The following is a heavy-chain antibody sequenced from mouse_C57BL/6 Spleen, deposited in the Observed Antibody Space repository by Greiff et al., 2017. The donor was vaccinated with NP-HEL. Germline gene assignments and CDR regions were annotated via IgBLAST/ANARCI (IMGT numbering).Heavy chain of an antibody. CDR1: GYTFTSYW. V-gene: IGHV1-64*01. D-gene: IGHD2-4*01. CDR3: ATYDYGGYYAMDY. Sequence: QVQLQQPGAELVKPGASVKLSCKASGYTFTSYWMHWVKQRPGQGLEWIGMIHPNSGSTNYNEKFKSKATLTVDKSSSTAYMQLSSLTSEDSAVYYCATYDYGGYYAMDYWGQGASVTAAS. CDR2: IHPNSGST. J-gene: IGHJ4*01.